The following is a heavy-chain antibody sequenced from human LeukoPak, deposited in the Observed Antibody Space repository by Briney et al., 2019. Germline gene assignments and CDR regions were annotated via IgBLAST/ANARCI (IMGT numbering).Heavy chain of an antibody. D-gene: IGHD5-24*01. CDR3: ARRNRDGYNDVDY. CDR2: IYPGDFDT. Sequence: GESLKISCKGSGYSFSSYWIAWVRQMPGKGLEWMGIIYPGDFDTRYSPSFQGQVTISANKSINTAYLQWTSLKASDTAMYYSARRNRDGYNDVDYWGQGTLVTVSS. V-gene: IGHV5-51*01. CDR1: GYSFSSYW. J-gene: IGHJ4*02.